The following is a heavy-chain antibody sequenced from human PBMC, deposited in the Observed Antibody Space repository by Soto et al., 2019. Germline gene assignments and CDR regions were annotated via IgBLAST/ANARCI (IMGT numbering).Heavy chain of an antibody. CDR3: ATDLYYGANDAFDI. J-gene: IGHJ3*02. V-gene: IGHV1-24*01. CDR2: FDPEDGET. D-gene: IGHD3-10*01. Sequence: QVQLVQSGAEVKKPGASVKVSCKVSGYTLTELSMHWVRQAPGKGLEWMGGFDPEDGETIYAPKFKGRVTMTEDTSTDTAYMELSSLRSEDTAVYYCATDLYYGANDAFDIWGQGTMVTVSS. CDR1: GYTLTELS.